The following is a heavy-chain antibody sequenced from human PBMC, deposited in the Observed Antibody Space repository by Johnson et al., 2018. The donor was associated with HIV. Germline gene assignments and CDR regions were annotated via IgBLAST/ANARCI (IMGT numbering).Heavy chain of an antibody. CDR2: ISYDGGNK. V-gene: IGHV3-30*03. Sequence: QMQLVESGGGVVQPGRSLRLSCAASGFTFSSYGMHWVRQAPGKGLEWVAVISYDGGNKYYADSVKGRFTISRDNSKNTLYLQMNSLRAGDTAVYYCARRTVVTPGAFDFWGQGTMVTVSS. CDR3: ARRTVVTPGAFDF. D-gene: IGHD4-23*01. CDR1: GFTFSSYG. J-gene: IGHJ3*01.